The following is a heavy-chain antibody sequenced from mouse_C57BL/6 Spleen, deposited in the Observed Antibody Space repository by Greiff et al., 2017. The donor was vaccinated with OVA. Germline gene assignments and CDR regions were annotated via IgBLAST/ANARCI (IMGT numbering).Heavy chain of an antibody. CDR3: ARRDYYGSRYYFDY. Sequence: VKLQESGAELVRPGTSVKVSCKASGYAFTNYLIAWVKQRPGQGLEWIGVINPGSGGTNYNEKFKGKATLTADKSYSTAYMPLSSLTSEDSAVYFCARRDYYGSRYYFDYWGQGTTLTVSS. D-gene: IGHD1-1*01. J-gene: IGHJ2*01. V-gene: IGHV1-54*01. CDR2: INPGSGGT. CDR1: GYAFTNYL.